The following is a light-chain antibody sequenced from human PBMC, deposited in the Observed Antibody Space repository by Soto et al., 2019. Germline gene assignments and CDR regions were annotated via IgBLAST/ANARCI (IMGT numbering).Light chain of an antibody. Sequence: EILLSQSPGALSASDGERATLTCRASQSVSNYLAWYQQKPGPAPKLLIYDASNRATGVPARFSGGGSGTDFTLTISSLEPEDVAVYYCQQHSNWPLTFGGGSMV. CDR3: QQHSNWPLT. CDR2: DAS. CDR1: QSVSNY. V-gene: IGKV3-11*01. J-gene: IGKJ4*02.